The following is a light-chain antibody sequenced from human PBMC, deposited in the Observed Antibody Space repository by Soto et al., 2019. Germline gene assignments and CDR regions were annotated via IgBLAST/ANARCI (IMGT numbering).Light chain of an antibody. CDR2: EVT. J-gene: IGLJ2*01. V-gene: IGLV2-14*01. CDR1: SSDIGEYKY. CDR3: SSYTRSSALDVV. Sequence: QSALTQPASVSGSPGQSITISCTGSSSDIGEYKYVSWYQQHPGKAPKLMIYEVTNRPSGVSHRFSGSKSGNTASLTISGLQAEDEADYYCSSYTRSSALDVVFGGGTKLTVL.